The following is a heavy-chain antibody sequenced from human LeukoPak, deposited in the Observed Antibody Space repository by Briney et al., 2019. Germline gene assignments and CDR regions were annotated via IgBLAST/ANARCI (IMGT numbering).Heavy chain of an antibody. CDR3: ARAQSSSSPLDY. J-gene: IGHJ4*02. CDR1: GFTFSSYA. D-gene: IGHD6-6*01. CDR2: ISYDGANK. V-gene: IGHV3-30*04. Sequence: GRFLRLSCAASGFTFSSYAMHWVRQAPGKGLEWVTIISYDGANKYYADSVKGRFTISRDNSKNTLYLQMNSLRAEDTAVYYCARAQSSSSPLDYWGQGTLVTVSS.